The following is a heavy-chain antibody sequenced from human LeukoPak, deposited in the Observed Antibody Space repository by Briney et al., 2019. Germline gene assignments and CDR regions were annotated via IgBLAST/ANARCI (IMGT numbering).Heavy chain of an antibody. CDR2: IDSGGNYV. J-gene: IGHJ4*02. CDR3: LKGYCSSISCYGDY. Sequence: GGSLRLSCAASGFTFSTYIMKWVRQAPGKGLAWVSSIDSGGNYVDYAVSVKGRFTISRDNSKNTLYLQMSSLRAEDTAVYYCLKGYCSSISCYGDYWGQGTLVTVSS. V-gene: IGHV3-21*01. CDR1: GFTFSTYI. D-gene: IGHD2-2*01.